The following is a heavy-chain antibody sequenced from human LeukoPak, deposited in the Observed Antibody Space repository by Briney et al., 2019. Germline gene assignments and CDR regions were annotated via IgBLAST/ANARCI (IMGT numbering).Heavy chain of an antibody. CDR2: IYYSGST. Sequence: SQTLSLTCTVSGGSISSGDYSWNWIRQPPGKGLEWIGNIYYSGSTSYNPSLKSRVTISVDTSSKQFSLKLSSVTAADTAVYYCAKGYYYGSGTYADPFDFWGQGALVTVSS. CDR1: GGSISSGDYS. J-gene: IGHJ4*02. CDR3: AKGYYYGSGTYADPFDF. V-gene: IGHV4-30-4*01. D-gene: IGHD3-10*01.